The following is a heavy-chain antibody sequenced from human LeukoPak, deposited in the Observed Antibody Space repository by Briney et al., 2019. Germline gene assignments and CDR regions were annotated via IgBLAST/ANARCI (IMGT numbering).Heavy chain of an antibody. CDR1: RFTFSSYG. CDR2: ISYDGSNK. J-gene: IGHJ6*02. CDR3: AKDGVYSGPEYGMDV. V-gene: IGHV3-30*18. D-gene: IGHD1-26*01. Sequence: GGSLRLSCAASRFTFSSYGMHWVRQAPGKGLEWVAVISYDGSNKYYADSVKGRFTISRDNSKNTLYLQMNSLRAEDTAVYYCAKDGVYSGPEYGMDVWGQGTTVTVSS.